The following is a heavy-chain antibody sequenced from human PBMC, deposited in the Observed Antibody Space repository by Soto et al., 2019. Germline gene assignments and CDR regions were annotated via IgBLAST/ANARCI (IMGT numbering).Heavy chain of an antibody. D-gene: IGHD3-9*01. CDR3: ARGLLDVLIGYRMDV. V-gene: IGHV5-51*01. J-gene: IGHJ6*01. CDR2: IYPGDSDT. Sequence: GESLKISCQGSGYSFSKYWIAWVRQTPGKGLEWVGSIYPGDSDTRYSPSFQGQVIISADKSINTAYLQWSSLKAPDTAMYYCARGLLDVLIGYRMDVWGQGTTVTVSS. CDR1: GYSFSKYW.